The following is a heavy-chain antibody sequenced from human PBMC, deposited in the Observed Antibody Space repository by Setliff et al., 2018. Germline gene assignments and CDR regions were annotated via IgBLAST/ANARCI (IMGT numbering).Heavy chain of an antibody. CDR1: GGSFSGYY. J-gene: IGHJ5*02. D-gene: IGHD6-6*01. CDR3: ARHVLGYSSSYNWFDP. CDR2: IYHSGST. V-gene: IGHV4-34*01. Sequence: SETLSLTCAVYGGSFSGYYWSWIRQPPGKGLEWIGEIYHSGSTNYNPSLKSRVTISVDTSKNQFSLKLSSVTAADTAVYYCARHVLGYSSSYNWFDPWGQGTLVTVSS.